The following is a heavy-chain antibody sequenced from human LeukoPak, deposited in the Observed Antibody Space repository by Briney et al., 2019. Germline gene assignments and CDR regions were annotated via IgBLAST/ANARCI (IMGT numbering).Heavy chain of an antibody. J-gene: IGHJ5*02. CDR2: IYHSGST. V-gene: IGHV4-38-2*02. D-gene: IGHD3-22*01. Sequence: SETLSLTCTVSGYSISSGYYWGWIRQPPGKGLEWIGSIYHSGSTYYNPSLKSRVTISVDTSKNQFSLKLSSVTAADTAVYYCARVGHYYDSSGYYVNWFDPWGQGTLVTVSS. CDR3: ARVGHYYDSSGYYVNWFDP. CDR1: GYSISSGYY.